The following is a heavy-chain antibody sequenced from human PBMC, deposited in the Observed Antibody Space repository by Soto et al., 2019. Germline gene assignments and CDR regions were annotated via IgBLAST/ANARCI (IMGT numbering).Heavy chain of an antibody. V-gene: IGHV3-23*01. CDR2: ISGSGGST. Sequence: GSLRLSCAASGFTFSSYAMSWVRQAPGKGLEWVSAISGSGGSTYYADSVKGRFTISRDNSKNTLYLQMNSLRAEDTAVYYCAKYYYGSGSYYPWEDYYYYMDVWGKGTTVTVSS. CDR1: GFTFSSYA. CDR3: AKYYYGSGSYYPWEDYYYYMDV. D-gene: IGHD3-10*01. J-gene: IGHJ6*03.